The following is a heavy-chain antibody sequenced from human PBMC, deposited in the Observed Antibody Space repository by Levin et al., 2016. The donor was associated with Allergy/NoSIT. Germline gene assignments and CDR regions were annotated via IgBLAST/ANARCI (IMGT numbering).Heavy chain of an antibody. CDR3: ARHQQGHYYDSSGYQDPFDY. Sequence: SETLSLTCTVSGGSISSSSYYWGWIRQPPGKGLEWIGSIYYSGSTYYNPSLKSRVTISVDTSKNQFSLKLSSVTAADTAVYYCARHQQGHYYDSSGYQDPFDYWGQGTLVTVSS. V-gene: IGHV4-39*01. CDR2: IYYSGST. D-gene: IGHD3-22*01. CDR1: GGSISSSSYY. J-gene: IGHJ4*02.